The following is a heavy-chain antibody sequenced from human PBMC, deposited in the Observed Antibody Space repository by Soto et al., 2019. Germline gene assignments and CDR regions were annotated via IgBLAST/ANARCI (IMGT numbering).Heavy chain of an antibody. D-gene: IGHD3-3*01. V-gene: IGHV4-34*01. Sequence: PSETLSLTCAVYGGSFSGYYWSWIRQPPGKGLEWIGEINHSGSTNYNPSLKSRVTISVDTSKNQFSLKLSSVTAADTAVYYCARGVRFPFYYMDVWGKGTTVTVSS. CDR3: ARGVRFPFYYMDV. CDR1: GGSFSGYY. CDR2: INHSGST. J-gene: IGHJ6*03.